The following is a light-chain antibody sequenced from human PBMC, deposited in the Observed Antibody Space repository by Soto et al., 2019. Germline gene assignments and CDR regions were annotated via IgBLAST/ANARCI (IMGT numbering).Light chain of an antibody. J-gene: IGKJ2*01. Sequence: ELVLTQSPGTLSLNPGERATVSCRATESVNGRYLAWYQQKPGQAPRLLIYDASTRATAIPDRFTGSGSGTDFTLTISRLEPEDFAVYYCQEYGRSPPYTFGQGNKLEIK. V-gene: IGKV3-20*01. CDR2: DAS. CDR1: ESVNGRY. CDR3: QEYGRSPPYT.